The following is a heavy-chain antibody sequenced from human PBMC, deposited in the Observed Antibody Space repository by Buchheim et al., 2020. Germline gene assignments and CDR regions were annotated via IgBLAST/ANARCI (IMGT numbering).Heavy chain of an antibody. J-gene: IGHJ5*02. CDR3: ARANSPFGELLNSRGHNWFDP. D-gene: IGHD3-10*01. CDR1: GYTFTSYY. Sequence: QVQLVQSGAEVKKPGASVKVSCKASGYTFTSYYMHWVRQAPGQGLEWMGIINPSGGSTSYAQKFQGRVTMTRDTSTSTVYMELSSLRSEDTAVYYCARANSPFGELLNSRGHNWFDPWGQGTL. V-gene: IGHV1-46*01. CDR2: INPSGGST.